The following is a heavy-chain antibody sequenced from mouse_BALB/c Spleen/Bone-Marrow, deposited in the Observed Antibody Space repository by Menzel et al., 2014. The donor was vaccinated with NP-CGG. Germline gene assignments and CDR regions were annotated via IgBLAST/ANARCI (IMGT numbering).Heavy chain of an antibody. V-gene: IGHV4-1*02. CDR2: INPVSSTI. Sequence: DVMLQESGGGLVQHGGSLKLSCAASGFDFSRYWMSWVGQAPGKGLDWIGEINPVSSTINYTPSLKDKFIIARDNAKNACCLQMNKVRSEDTALYNCARHNYYGNLFGWGAGTTVTVSS. CDR1: GFDFSRYW. J-gene: IGHJ1*01. D-gene: IGHD1-1*01. CDR3: ARHNYYGNLFG.